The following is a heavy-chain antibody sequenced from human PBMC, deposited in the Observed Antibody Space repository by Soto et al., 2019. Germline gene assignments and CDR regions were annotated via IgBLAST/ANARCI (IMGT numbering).Heavy chain of an antibody. CDR3: ARDGYDFWSGYYPSHFYY. Sequence: GGSLRLSCAASGFTFSSYGMHWVRQAPGRGLEWVAVIWYDGSNKYYADSVKGRFTISRDNSKNTLYLQMNSLRAEDTAVYYCARDGYDFWSGYYPSHFYYWGQGTLVTVSS. CDR1: GFTFSSYG. CDR2: IWYDGSNK. V-gene: IGHV3-33*08. D-gene: IGHD3-3*01. J-gene: IGHJ4*02.